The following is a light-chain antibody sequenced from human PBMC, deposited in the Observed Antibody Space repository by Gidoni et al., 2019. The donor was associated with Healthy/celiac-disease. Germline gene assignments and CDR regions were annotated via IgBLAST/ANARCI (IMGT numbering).Light chain of an antibody. CDR2: QDS. Sequence: SYELTQPPSVSVSPGQTASITCSGDKLGDKYASWYQQKPGQSHVLVIYQDSKRPSGIPERFSGSNSGNTATLTISGTQAMDEADYYCQAWDSSTEVFGGGTKLTVL. J-gene: IGLJ2*01. V-gene: IGLV3-1*01. CDR1: KLGDKY. CDR3: QAWDSSTEV.